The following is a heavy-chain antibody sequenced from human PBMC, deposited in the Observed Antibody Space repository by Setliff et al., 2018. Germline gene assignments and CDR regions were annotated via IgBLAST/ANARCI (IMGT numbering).Heavy chain of an antibody. D-gene: IGHD3-10*01. V-gene: IGHV3-66*01. CDR1: GFTVRSNE. CDR2: INGGST. J-gene: IGHJ4*02. Sequence: GGSLRLSCAASGFTVRSNEMSGVRQAPGKGLDWVSSINGGSTNYADSRKGRFSISRDNSKNTLHLQMNSLRAEDMAVYYCVMGSGALGPNWGQGTLVTVSS. CDR3: VMGSGALGPN.